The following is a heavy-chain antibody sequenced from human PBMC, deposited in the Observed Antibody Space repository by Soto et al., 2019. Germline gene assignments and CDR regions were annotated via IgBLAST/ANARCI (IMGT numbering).Heavy chain of an antibody. V-gene: IGHV1-18*01. CDR1: GYTFTSYG. CDR2: ISAYNGNT. Sequence: GASVKVSCKASGYTFTSYGISWVRQAPGQGLEWMGWISAYNGNTNYAQKLQGRVTMTTDTSTSTAYMELRSLRSDDTAVYYCASKKYSSSWYHYYYYGMDVWGQGTTVTVSS. D-gene: IGHD6-13*01. CDR3: ASKKYSSSWYHYYYYGMDV. J-gene: IGHJ6*02.